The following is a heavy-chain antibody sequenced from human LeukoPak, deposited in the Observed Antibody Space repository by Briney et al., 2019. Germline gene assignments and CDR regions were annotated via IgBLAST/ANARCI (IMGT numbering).Heavy chain of an antibody. J-gene: IGHJ4*02. V-gene: IGHV3-30-3*01. D-gene: IGHD5-18*01. Sequence: GGSLRLSCAASGFTFSGYAMHWVRQAPGKGLEWVAVIPYDGSNKYYADSVKGRFTISRDNSKNTLYLQMNSLRAEDTAVYYCARGQGIQLWLGFDYWGQGTLVTVSS. CDR2: IPYDGSNK. CDR3: ARGQGIQLWLGFDY. CDR1: GFTFSGYA.